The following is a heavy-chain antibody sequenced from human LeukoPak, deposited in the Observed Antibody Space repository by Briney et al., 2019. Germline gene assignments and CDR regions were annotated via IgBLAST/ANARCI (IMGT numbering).Heavy chain of an antibody. J-gene: IGHJ4*02. V-gene: IGHV4-59*08. CDR2: IHYSGST. D-gene: IGHD3-10*01. Sequence: SETLSLTCTVSGGSISGYFWSWIRQPPGKRLEWIGYIHYSGSTNYNPSPNSRVTISADTSKNQFSLRLSSVTAADTAVYYCARYGITIVRGGKYYFDSWGQGTLVTVSS. CDR3: ARYGITIVRGGKYYFDS. CDR1: GGSISGYF.